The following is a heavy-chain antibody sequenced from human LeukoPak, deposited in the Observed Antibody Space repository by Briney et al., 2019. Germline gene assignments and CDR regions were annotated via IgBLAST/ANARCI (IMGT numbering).Heavy chain of an antibody. V-gene: IGHV3-23*01. CDR3: AKHGYCSGISCFFDF. CDR1: GFTFSSYA. D-gene: IGHD2-2*03. CDR2: ISGSGPYT. J-gene: IGHJ4*02. Sequence: GGSLRLSCAASGFTFSSYAMSWVRQAPGRGLEGFSVISGSGPYTFYTDSVKGRFTISRDSSKNTLYLQMNSLRAEGTALYYCAKHGYCSGISCFFDFWGQGTLVTVSS.